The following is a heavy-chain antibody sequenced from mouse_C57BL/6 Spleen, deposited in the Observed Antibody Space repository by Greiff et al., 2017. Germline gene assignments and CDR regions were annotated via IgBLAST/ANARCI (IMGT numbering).Heavy chain of an antibody. V-gene: IGHV5-17*01. CDR1: GFTFSDYG. Sequence: EVMLVESGGGLVKPGGSLKLSCAASGFTFSDYGMHWVRQAPEKGLEWVAYISSGSSTIYYADTVKGRFTISRDNAKNTLFLQMTSLRSEDTAMYYCARSPTVVAPHWYFDVWGTGTTVTVSS. CDR2: ISSGSSTI. J-gene: IGHJ1*03. CDR3: ARSPTVVAPHWYFDV. D-gene: IGHD1-1*01.